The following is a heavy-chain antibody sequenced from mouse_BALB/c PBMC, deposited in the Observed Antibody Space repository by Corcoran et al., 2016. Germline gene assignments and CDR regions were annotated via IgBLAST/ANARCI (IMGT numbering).Heavy chain of an antibody. V-gene: IGHV8-12*01. J-gene: IGHJ4*01. Sequence: QVTLKESGPGILQPSQTLSLTCSFSGFSLSTSGMGVSWIRQPSGKGLEWLAHIYWDDDKRYNPSLKSRLTISKDTSRNQVFLKITSVDTADTATHYCARRAGDGYDYYAMDYWGQGTSVTVSS. CDR2: IYWDDDK. CDR3: ARRAGDGYDYYAMDY. CDR1: GFSLSTSGMG. D-gene: IGHD2-2*01.